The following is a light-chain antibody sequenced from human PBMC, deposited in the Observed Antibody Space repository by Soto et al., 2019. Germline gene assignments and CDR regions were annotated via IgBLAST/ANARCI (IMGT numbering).Light chain of an antibody. V-gene: IGKV1-39*01. CDR1: QSISSH. CDR2: ASY. J-gene: IGKJ2*01. Sequence: DIQITQSPSSLSASVGDRVTITCRASQSISSHLNWYQHKPGRPPRLLIFASYILEGGVPSRFSGSGSDTYFTLTIDSLQPEDVATCYCQHSYITPRYTFGQGTKVEI. CDR3: QHSYITPRYT.